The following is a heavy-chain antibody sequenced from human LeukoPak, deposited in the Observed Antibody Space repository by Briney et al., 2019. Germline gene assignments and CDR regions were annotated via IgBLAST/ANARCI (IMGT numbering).Heavy chain of an antibody. V-gene: IGHV3-23*01. J-gene: IGHJ4*02. D-gene: IGHD3-3*01. Sequence: GRSLRLSCAASGFTFSSYAMSWVRQAPGEGLEWVSAISGSGGSTYYADSVKGRFTISRDNSKNTLNLQMDSLRAEDTAVYYCATSGTIFGVVVPYFDYWGQGTLVTVSS. CDR2: ISGSGGST. CDR3: ATSGTIFGVVVPYFDY. CDR1: GFTFSSYA.